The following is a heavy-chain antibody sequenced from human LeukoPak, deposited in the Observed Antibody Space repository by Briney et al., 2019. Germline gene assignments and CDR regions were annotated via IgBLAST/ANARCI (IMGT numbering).Heavy chain of an antibody. V-gene: IGHV1-2*02. CDR1: GYIFTGQD. D-gene: IGHD6-6*01. J-gene: IGHJ4*02. Sequence: GASVKVSCKASGYIFTGQDMHWVRQAPGQGLEWMGWINPNTGGTHYAQRFQGRVTMTRDTSISTAYMELSSLRSDDTAVYYCASYPRYSSSPPFXYWGQGTLVTVS. CDR3: ASYPRYSSSPPFXY. CDR2: INPNTGGT.